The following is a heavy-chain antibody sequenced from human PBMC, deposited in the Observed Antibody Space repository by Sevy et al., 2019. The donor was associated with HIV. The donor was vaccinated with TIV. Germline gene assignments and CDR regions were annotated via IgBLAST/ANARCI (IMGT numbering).Heavy chain of an antibody. D-gene: IGHD1-26*01. J-gene: IGHJ4*02. V-gene: IGHV4-59*08. CDR2: IYYNGHI. CDR1: GGSITSLY. CDR3: AGENAWGRGYS. Sequence: SETLSLTCTVSGGSITSLYWNWIRQPPAKGLEWIANIYYNGHINYNPSLKSRVTFSLDTSKNQFSLRLGSVTAADTAMYYCAGENAWGRGYSWGQGTLVTVSS.